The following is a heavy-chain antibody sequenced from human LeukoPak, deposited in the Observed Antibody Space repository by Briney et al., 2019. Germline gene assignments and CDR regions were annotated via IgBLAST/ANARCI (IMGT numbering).Heavy chain of an antibody. CDR1: GYTFGDYY. CDR2: INPNSGGT. Sequence: ASVKVSCKTSGYTFGDYYLHWVRQAPGQGLEWMGWINPNSGGTNYAQKFQGMVTMTRGTSITTVYMELSSLKSDDTAVYYCARVYYYDSSAYYPVFDHWGQGTLVTVSS. V-gene: IGHV1-2*02. J-gene: IGHJ4*02. CDR3: ARVYYYDSSAYYPVFDH. D-gene: IGHD3-22*01.